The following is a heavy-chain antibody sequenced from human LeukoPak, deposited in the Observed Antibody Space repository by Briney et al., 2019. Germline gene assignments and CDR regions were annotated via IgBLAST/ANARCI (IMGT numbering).Heavy chain of an antibody. Sequence: GGSLRLSCVASGFSFTDYYMTWVRQAPGKGLEWISYIRRNGSTIKYADSVKGRFTISRDKAENSLYLQMNSLRGEDTAVYYGARKLIGGGYCSADRFCLGHDYWGQGTLVTVSS. CDR2: IRRNGSTI. CDR1: GFSFTDYY. CDR3: ARKLIGGGYCSADRFCLGHDY. J-gene: IGHJ4*02. D-gene: IGHD2-15*01. V-gene: IGHV3-11*01.